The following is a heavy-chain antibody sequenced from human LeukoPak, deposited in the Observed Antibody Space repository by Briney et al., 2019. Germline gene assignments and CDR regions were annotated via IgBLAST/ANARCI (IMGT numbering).Heavy chain of an antibody. CDR1: GYTFTSYA. CDR2: INTNTGNP. CDR3: ARGRLAVQAPDYGMDV. D-gene: IGHD6-19*01. V-gene: IGHV7-4-1*02. Sequence: ASVKVSCKASGYTFTSYAMNWVRQAPGQGLEWMGWINTNTGNPTYAQGFTGRFVFSLDTSVSTAYLQISSLKAEDTAVYYCARGRLAVQAPDYGMDVWGQGTTVTVSS. J-gene: IGHJ6*02.